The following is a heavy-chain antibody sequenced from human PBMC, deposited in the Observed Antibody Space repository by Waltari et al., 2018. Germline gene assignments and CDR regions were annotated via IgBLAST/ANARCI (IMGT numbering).Heavy chain of an antibody. J-gene: IGHJ1*01. V-gene: IGHV4-59*11. CDR1: GGSISSHY. CDR2: IYYSGST. Sequence: QVQLQESGPGLVKPSETLSLTCTVSGGSISSHYWSWIRQPPGKGLEWIGYIYYSGSTIYYPSPESRVTISVDTSKNQSSLKLSSVTAADTAVYYCARERIAAAGHFQHWGQGTLVTVSS. CDR3: ARERIAAAGHFQH. D-gene: IGHD6-13*01.